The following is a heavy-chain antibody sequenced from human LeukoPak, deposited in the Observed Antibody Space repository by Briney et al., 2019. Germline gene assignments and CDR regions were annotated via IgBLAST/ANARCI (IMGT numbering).Heavy chain of an antibody. D-gene: IGHD6-13*01. CDR2: VWYDGSNQ. CDR1: GFPFSGSG. CDR3: AKGNPTLKNAAAAADYYYYGMDV. Sequence: EAGGSLRLFCAASGFPFSGSGMHWVRQAPGKGLEWVAIVWYDGSNQYYADSVKGRFTISRDNSKNTVDLQMNSLRAEDTAVYYCAKGNPTLKNAAAAADYYYYGMDVWGQGTTVTVSS. V-gene: IGHV3-30*02. J-gene: IGHJ6*02.